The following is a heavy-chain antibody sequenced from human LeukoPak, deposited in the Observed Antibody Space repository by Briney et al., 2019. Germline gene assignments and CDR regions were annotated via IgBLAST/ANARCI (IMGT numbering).Heavy chain of an antibody. J-gene: IGHJ4*02. CDR3: ASWVMVYDDHTIRSDY. CDR2: IIPIFGTA. Sequence: SVKVSCKASGGTFSSYAISWVRQAPGQGLEWMGGIIPIFGTANYAQKFQGRVTITADESTSTAYMELSSLRSEDTAVYYCASWVMVYDDHTIRSDYCGQGTLVTVSS. D-gene: IGHD2-8*01. V-gene: IGHV1-69*01. CDR1: GGTFSSYA.